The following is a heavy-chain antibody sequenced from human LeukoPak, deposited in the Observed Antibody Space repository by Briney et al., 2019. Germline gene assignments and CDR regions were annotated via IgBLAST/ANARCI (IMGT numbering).Heavy chain of an antibody. CDR3: ARSIAVADQGDY. CDR2: INHSGST. Sequence: SETLSLTCTVSGYSISSGYYWSWIRQPPGKGLEWIGEINHSGSTNYNPSLKSRVTISVDTSKNQFSLKLSSVTAADTAVYYCARSIAVADQGDYWGQGTLVTVSS. CDR1: GYSISSGYY. V-gene: IGHV4-38-2*02. D-gene: IGHD6-19*01. J-gene: IGHJ4*02.